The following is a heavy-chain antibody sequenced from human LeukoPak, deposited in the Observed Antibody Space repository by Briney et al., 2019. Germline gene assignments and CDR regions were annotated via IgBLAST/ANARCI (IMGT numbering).Heavy chain of an antibody. CDR1: GFTFSNYG. J-gene: IGHJ3*01. CDR3: AKDSIPSSWSFAIDA. V-gene: IGHV3-30*18. CDR2: IYFDGSQK. Sequence: GRSLRLSCAASGFTFSNYGMHWVRQAPGKGLEWMAVIYFDGSQKYYADSVKGRFSISRDNSKNTLYLQMNSLRVEDTAVYYCAKDSIPSSWSFAIDAWGQGTMVAVSS. D-gene: IGHD6-13*01.